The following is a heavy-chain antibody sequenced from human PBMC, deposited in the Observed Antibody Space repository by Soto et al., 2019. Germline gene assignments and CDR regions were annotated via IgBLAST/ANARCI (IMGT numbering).Heavy chain of an antibody. V-gene: IGHV3-33*01. D-gene: IGHD3-9*01. CDR3: PTEDGIRDVGSVSAFLLNRSSDL. CDR2: IWSDGSNK. J-gene: IGHJ2*01. Sequence: PGKGLEGVAVIWSDGSNKYYADSVKGRFTISRDNSKNTLYLQMSSLRAEDTAVFFCPTEDGIRDVGSVSAFLLNRSSDL.